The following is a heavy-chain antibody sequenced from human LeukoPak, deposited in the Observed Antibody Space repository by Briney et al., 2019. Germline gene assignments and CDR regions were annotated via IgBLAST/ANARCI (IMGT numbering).Heavy chain of an antibody. J-gene: IGHJ4*02. Sequence: ASVKVSCKASGYTFTDYALHWVRQAPGHRLEWMGMINVGSGDTKYSQKFQGRVPISRDTSANTAYMELSSLRSEDTAVYYCARRNGPGAYLIDFWGQGTLVTVSS. CDR2: INVGSGDT. CDR1: GYTFTDYA. D-gene: IGHD1-1*01. V-gene: IGHV1-3*01. CDR3: ARRNGPGAYLIDF.